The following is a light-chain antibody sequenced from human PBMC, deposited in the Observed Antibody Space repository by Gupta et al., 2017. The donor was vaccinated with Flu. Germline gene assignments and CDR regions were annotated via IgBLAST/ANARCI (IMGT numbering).Light chain of an antibody. Sequence: QSALTQPASASGSPGQSITISCTGTSSDVGGYNYVSWYQQHPGKAPKLMIYEVSNRPSGVSNRFSGSKSGNTASLTISGRQAEDEADYYCSLYTSSSTYVFGTGAKVTVL. CDR1: SSDVGGYNY. CDR2: EVS. CDR3: SLYTSSSTYV. V-gene: IGLV2-14*01. J-gene: IGLJ1*01.